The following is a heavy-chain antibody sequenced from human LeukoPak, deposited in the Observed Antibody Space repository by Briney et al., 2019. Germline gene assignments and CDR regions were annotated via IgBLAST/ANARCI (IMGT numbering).Heavy chain of an antibody. J-gene: IGHJ4*02. CDR1: GFTFSSYS. Sequence: GGSLRLSCAASGFTFSSYSMNWVRQAPGKGLEWVSSISSSSSYIYYADSVKGRFTISRDNAKNPLYLQMNSLRAEDTAVYYCARSDYGDYAFYFDYWGQGTLVTVSS. V-gene: IGHV3-21*01. CDR3: ARSDYGDYAFYFDY. D-gene: IGHD4-17*01. CDR2: ISSSSSYI.